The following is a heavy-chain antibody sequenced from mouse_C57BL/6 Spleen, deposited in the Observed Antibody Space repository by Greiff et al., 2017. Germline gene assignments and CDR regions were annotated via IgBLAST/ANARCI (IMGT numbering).Heavy chain of an antibody. CDR1: GFNIKDDY. J-gene: IGHJ2*01. Sequence: EVKLMESGAELVRPGASVKLSCTASGFNIKDDYMHWVKQRPEQGLEWIGWIDPENGDTEYASKFQGKATITADTSSNTAYLQLSSLTSEDTAVYYCTSPYSGYWGQGTTLTVSS. CDR2: IDPENGDT. V-gene: IGHV14-4*01. D-gene: IGHD3-1*01. CDR3: TSPYSGY.